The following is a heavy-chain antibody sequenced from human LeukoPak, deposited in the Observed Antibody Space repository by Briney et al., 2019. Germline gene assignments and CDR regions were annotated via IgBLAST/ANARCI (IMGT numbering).Heavy chain of an antibody. CDR1: GYTFSGYY. V-gene: IGHV1-2*02. Sequence: GASVKVSCKASGYTFSGYYIQWVRQAPGQGLEWMGWINPNSGDTNYAQKFQGRVTMTSDTSISTAYMELSRLTSDDTAMCYCANLPLNFEVYDRGQGTLVTVSP. CDR2: INPNSGDT. J-gene: IGHJ4*02. CDR3: ANLPLNFEVYD. D-gene: IGHD5/OR15-5a*01.